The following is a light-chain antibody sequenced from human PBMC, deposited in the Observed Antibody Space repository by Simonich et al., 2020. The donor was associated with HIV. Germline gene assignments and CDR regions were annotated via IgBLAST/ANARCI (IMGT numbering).Light chain of an antibody. J-gene: IGKJ3*01. Sequence: EIVMTQSPATLSVSPGERATLSCRASQSVPSNLAWYQQKPGQAPRLLIYYASSRATGIPARFSGSGFGTEFTLTISSMQSEDFALYYCQQYNNWPSPFTFGPGTKVDIK. CDR3: QQYNNWPSPFT. CDR1: QSVPSN. CDR2: YAS. V-gene: IGKV3-15*01.